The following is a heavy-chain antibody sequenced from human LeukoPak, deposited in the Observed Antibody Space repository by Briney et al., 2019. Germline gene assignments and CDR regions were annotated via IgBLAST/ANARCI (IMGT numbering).Heavy chain of an antibody. Sequence: GGSLRLSCAASGFTFSSYAMSWVRQAPGKGLEWVSYISSSSSTIYYADSVKGRFTISRDNAKNSLYLQMNSLRAEDTAVYYCARVRKAAAGLNWFDPWGQGTLVTVSS. J-gene: IGHJ5*02. CDR1: GFTFSSYA. D-gene: IGHD6-13*01. CDR2: ISSSSSTI. V-gene: IGHV3-48*01. CDR3: ARVRKAAAGLNWFDP.